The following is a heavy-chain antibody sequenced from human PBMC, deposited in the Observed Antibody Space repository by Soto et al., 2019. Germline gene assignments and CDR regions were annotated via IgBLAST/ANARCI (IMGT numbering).Heavy chain of an antibody. V-gene: IGHV1-18*01. CDR2: VSGDNGHT. CDR3: DIDLGYCRSGTCYREWFDP. D-gene: IGHD2-15*01. J-gene: IGHJ5*02. CDR1: GYTFTTHG. Sequence: QVQLVQSGAEVKKPGASVKVSCKASGYTFTTHGISWVRQAPGQGLEWMGWVSGDNGHTNYAQSLQGRVTMSTDTATNTAYMELRSLRSDDTAGYSWDIDLGYCRSGTCYREWFDPWGQGTMVTVSS.